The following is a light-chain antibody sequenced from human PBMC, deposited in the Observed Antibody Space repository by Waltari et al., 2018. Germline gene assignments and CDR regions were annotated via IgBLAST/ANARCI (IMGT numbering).Light chain of an antibody. J-gene: IGKJ4*01. CDR2: WAS. V-gene: IGKV4-1*01. Sequence: DIVMTQSPDYLAVSRGERGIISCTLSQNILHSSNNNNYLTWYQQKPGQPPKLLIYWASTRESGVPDRFSGSGSGTDFTLTISSLQAEDVAVYYCQQYYSTPALTFGGGTKVEIK. CDR3: QQYYSTPALT. CDR1: QNILHSSNNNNY.